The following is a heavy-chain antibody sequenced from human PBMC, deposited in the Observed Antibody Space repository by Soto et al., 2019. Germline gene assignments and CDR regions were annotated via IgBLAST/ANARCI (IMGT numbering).Heavy chain of an antibody. CDR1: GYTFTSYC. V-gene: IGHV1-46*01. CDR3: ARLLPSYYYYYYTDV. CDR2: INPNDGTA. Sequence: GASVKVSCKASGYTFTSYCMHWVRQAPGQGLEWVGIINPNDGTATYAQRFQGRVTMTRDTSTSTAYMELSSLRSEDTAVYYCARLLPSYYYYYYTDVWGKGITVTVSS. J-gene: IGHJ6*03.